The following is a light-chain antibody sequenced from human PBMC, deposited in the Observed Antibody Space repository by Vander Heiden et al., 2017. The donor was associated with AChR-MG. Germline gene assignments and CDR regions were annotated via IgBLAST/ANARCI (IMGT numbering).Light chain of an antibody. Sequence: VLTQPPPVSGAPGQRVTISCTGNISNIGAGYDVHWYQLLPGTAPKLLIFGNSNRPSGVPDRFSGSKSGTSASLAITGLQAQDEADYYCQSYDSTLSGYWVFGGGTKLTVL. CDR2: GNS. J-gene: IGLJ3*02. CDR3: QSYDSTLSGYWV. V-gene: IGLV1-40*01. CDR1: ISNIGAGYD.